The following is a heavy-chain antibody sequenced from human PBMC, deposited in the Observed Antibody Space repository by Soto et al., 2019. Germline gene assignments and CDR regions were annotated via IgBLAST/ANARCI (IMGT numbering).Heavy chain of an antibody. Sequence: SETLSLTXTVSGGSISSYYWSWIRQPAGKGLEWIGRIYTSGSTNYNPSLKSRVTMSVDTSKNQFSLKLSSVTAADTAVYYCARALGDFWSGYPHDYYYYGMDVWGQGTTVTVSS. CDR1: GGSISSYY. CDR2: IYTSGST. CDR3: ARALGDFWSGYPHDYYYYGMDV. V-gene: IGHV4-4*07. J-gene: IGHJ6*02. D-gene: IGHD3-3*01.